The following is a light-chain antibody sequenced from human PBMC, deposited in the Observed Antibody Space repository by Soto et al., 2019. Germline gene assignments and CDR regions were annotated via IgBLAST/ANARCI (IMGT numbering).Light chain of an antibody. CDR3: QQYHSAPQS. V-gene: IGKV4-1*01. CDR2: WAS. CDR1: QIVLYSPNNKTY. J-gene: IGKJ1*01. Sequence: DIVMTQSPDSLAVSLGERATINCKSSQIVLYSPNNKTYLSWYQQKPGQPPKLLIYWASTRESGVPDRFSGSGCGTDFTLTISSLQAEDVAFYYCQQYHSAPQSFGKGTKVDIK.